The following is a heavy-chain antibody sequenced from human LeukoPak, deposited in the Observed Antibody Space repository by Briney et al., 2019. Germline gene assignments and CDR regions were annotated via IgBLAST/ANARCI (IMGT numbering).Heavy chain of an antibody. CDR2: ISPGGDII. Sequence: GGSLRLSCAASGFIFSDYHMNWIRQAPGEGLEWVSYISPGGDIIYFADYVKGRFTISRDNAKNSLFLQMNSLTAEDTAVYYCASGRDIAVAGPGGYFDYWGQGTLVTVSS. V-gene: IGHV3-11*01. J-gene: IGHJ4*02. CDR1: GFIFSDYH. D-gene: IGHD6-19*01. CDR3: ASGRDIAVAGPGGYFDY.